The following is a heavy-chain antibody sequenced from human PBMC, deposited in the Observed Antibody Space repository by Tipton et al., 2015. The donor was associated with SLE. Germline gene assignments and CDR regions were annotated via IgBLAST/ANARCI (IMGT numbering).Heavy chain of an antibody. V-gene: IGHV4-34*01. CDR2: IYYSGST. D-gene: IGHD5-18*01. J-gene: IGHJ4*02. CDR1: GGSFSGYY. CDR3: ASTIGYSYGYGALDY. Sequence: TLSLTCAVYGGSFSGYYWSWIRQPPGKGLEWIGSIYYSGSTYCNPSLKSRVTISVDTSKNQFSLKLSSVTAADTAVYYCASTIGYSYGYGALDYWGQGTLATVSS.